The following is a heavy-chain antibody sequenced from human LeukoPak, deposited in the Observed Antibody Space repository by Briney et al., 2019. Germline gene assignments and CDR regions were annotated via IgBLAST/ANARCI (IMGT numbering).Heavy chain of an antibody. CDR3: AIDFSDTDWFDP. CDR1: GFTFSSYW. CDR2: INGDGRKI. D-gene: IGHD5-18*01. Sequence: GGSLRLSCVASGFTFSSYWMQWVREGTRKGLGWVSRINGDGRKINYADSVRGRFTISRDNANNTLYLQMNRLRADDTAVYYCAIDFSDTDWFDPWGQGTLVTVSS. J-gene: IGHJ5*02. V-gene: IGHV3-74*01.